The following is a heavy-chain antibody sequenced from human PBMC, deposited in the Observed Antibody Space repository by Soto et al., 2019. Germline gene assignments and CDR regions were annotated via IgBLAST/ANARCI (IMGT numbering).Heavy chain of an antibody. Sequence: EVQLVESGGGLVQPGGSLRLSCAASGFTLSGRSMHWVRQAPGKGLVWVSGIDNAGTDSTYADSVKGRFTSSRDNAKNMLYLQMNSLRVDDTAVYYCARGWFGPDVWGKGTTVPVSS. CDR1: GFTLSGRS. CDR2: IDNAGTDS. CDR3: ARGWFGPDV. J-gene: IGHJ6*04. V-gene: IGHV3-74*01. D-gene: IGHD3-10*01.